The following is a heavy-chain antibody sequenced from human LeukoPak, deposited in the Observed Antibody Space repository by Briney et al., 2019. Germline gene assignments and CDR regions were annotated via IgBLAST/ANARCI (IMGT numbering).Heavy chain of an antibody. J-gene: IGHJ4*02. D-gene: IGHD3-16*02. Sequence: ASVNVSCNSSGYTFTGYYMHWVRQAPGQGLEGMGWINPNSGGTNYSQKFQGRFTMTRDTSISTAYMELSRLRPDDTAVYYCAREIVWGSYRQFYFDYWGQGTLVTVSS. CDR1: GYTFTGYY. CDR2: INPNSGGT. CDR3: AREIVWGSYRQFYFDY. V-gene: IGHV1-2*02.